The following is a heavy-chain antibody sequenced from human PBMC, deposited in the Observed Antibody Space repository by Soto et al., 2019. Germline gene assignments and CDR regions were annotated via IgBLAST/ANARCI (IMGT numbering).Heavy chain of an antibody. CDR3: AGLYYGSGSYSVDY. J-gene: IGHJ4*02. V-gene: IGHV4-59*01. CDR1: GGSISSYY. CDR2: IYYSGST. Sequence: QVQLQESGPGLVKPSETLSLTCTVSGGSISSYYWSWIRQPPGKGLEWIGYIYYSGSTNYNPSLKSRVTISVDTSKNQFSLQLSSVTAADTAVYYCAGLYYGSGSYSVDYWGQGTLVTVSS. D-gene: IGHD3-10*01.